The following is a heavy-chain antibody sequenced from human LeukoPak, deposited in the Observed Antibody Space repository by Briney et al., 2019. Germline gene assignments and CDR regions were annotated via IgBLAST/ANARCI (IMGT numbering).Heavy chain of an antibody. CDR1: GFTFSSYW. CDR2: ISSSGSTI. CDR3: ARDGASSPHYY. Sequence: PGGSLRLSCAASGFTFSSYWMHWVRQAPGKGLEWVSYISSSGSTIYYADSVKGRFTISRDNAKNSLYLQMNSLRAEDTAVYYCARDGASSPHYYWGQGTLVTVSS. D-gene: IGHD3-10*01. V-gene: IGHV3-48*03. J-gene: IGHJ4*02.